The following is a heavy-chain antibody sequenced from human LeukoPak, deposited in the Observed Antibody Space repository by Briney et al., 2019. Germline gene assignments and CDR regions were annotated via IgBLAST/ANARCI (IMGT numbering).Heavy chain of an antibody. D-gene: IGHD3-10*01. V-gene: IGHV3-11*04. Sequence: GGSLRLSCAASGFTFSDYYMSWIRQAPGKGLEWVSYISSSGSTIYYADSVKGRFTISRDNAKNSLYLQMNGLRAEATAVYYCARDLSAANARVRGVTDDYWGQGTLVTVSS. CDR1: GFTFSDYY. CDR3: ARDLSAANARVRGVTDDY. J-gene: IGHJ4*02. CDR2: ISSSGSTI.